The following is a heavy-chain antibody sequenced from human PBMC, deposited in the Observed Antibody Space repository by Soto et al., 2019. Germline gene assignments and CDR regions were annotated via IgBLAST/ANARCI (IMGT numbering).Heavy chain of an antibody. CDR1: GGTFSSSS. Sequence: ASVKVSCKASGGTFSSSSISWVRQAPGQGLEWMGGIGANYSTANYAQAFRGRLTMTIDTSTTTAYMELRSLTSDDTAVYFCARDWRGAEGFDPWGQGTLVTVSS. V-gene: IGHV1-69*05. CDR3: ARDWRGAEGFDP. CDR2: IGANYSTA. J-gene: IGHJ5*02. D-gene: IGHD3-3*01.